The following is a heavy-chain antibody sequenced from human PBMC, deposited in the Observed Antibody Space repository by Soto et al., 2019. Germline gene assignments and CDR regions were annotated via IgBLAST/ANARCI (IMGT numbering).Heavy chain of an antibody. CDR2: MNPNSGNT. Sequence: ASVKVSCKASGYTFTSYDIDWVRQATGQGLEWMGWMNPNSGNTGYAQKFQGRVTMTRNTSISTACMELSSLRSEDTAVYYCAREYSLTLRLGETRPNYYGMDVWGQGTTVTVSS. V-gene: IGHV1-8*01. CDR1: GYTFTSYD. J-gene: IGHJ6*02. D-gene: IGHD3-16*01. CDR3: AREYSLTLRLGETRPNYYGMDV.